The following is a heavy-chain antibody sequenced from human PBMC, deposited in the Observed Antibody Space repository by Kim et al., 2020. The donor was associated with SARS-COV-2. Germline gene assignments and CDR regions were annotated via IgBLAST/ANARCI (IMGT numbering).Heavy chain of an antibody. CDR1: GFTVSSNY. CDR3: ARDPVDSSSWDDAFDI. J-gene: IGHJ3*02. Sequence: GGSLRLSCAASGFTVSSNYMSWVRQAPGKGLEWVSVIYSGGSTYYADSVKGRFTISRDNSKNTLYLQMNSLRAEDTAVYYCARDPVDSSSWDDAFDIWGQGTMVTVSS. CDR2: IYSGGST. V-gene: IGHV3-53*01. D-gene: IGHD6-13*01.